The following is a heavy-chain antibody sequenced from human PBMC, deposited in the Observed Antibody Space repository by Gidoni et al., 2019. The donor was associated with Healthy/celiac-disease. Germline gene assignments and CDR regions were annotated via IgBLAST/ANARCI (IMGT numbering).Heavy chain of an antibody. CDR3: ARDTKGDGYDY. V-gene: IGHV1-46*01. CDR2: INPSGGST. D-gene: IGHD5-12*01. CDR1: GHTFTSYY. Sequence: QVPLVQSGAEVRKPGASVKVSCKASGHTFTSYYMHWVRQAPGQGLEWMGIINPSGGSTSYAQKFQGRVTMTRDTSTSTVYMELSSLRSEDTAVYYCARDTKGDGYDYWGQGTLVTVSS. J-gene: IGHJ4*02.